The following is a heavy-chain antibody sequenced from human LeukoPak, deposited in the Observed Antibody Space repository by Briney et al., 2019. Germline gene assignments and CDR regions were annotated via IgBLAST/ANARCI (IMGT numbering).Heavy chain of an antibody. CDR1: GYTFTSYG. D-gene: IGHD3-22*01. V-gene: IGHV1-18*01. J-gene: IGHJ6*02. CDR2: ISAYNGNT. Sequence: ASVKVSCKASGYTFTSYGISWVRQAPGQGLEWMGWISAYNGNTNYAQKLQGRVTMTTDTSTSTAYMELRSLRSDDTAVYYCARVKVGQYDSSDYYFNKYYYYGMDVWGQGTTVTVSS. CDR3: ARVKVGQYDSSDYYFNKYYYYGMDV.